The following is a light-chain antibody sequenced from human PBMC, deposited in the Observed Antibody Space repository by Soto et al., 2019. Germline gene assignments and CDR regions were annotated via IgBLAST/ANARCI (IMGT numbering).Light chain of an antibody. CDR3: QQLNSDTWT. V-gene: IGKV1-9*01. CDR2: AAS. CDR1: QGISSY. J-gene: IGKJ1*01. Sequence: DIQLTQSPSFLSASVGDRVTITCRASQGISSYLAWYQQKPGKAPKLLIYAASTLQSGVPSRFSGSGSGTEFTLTISSLQPEDFATYYGQQLNSDTWTFGQGTKVEIK.